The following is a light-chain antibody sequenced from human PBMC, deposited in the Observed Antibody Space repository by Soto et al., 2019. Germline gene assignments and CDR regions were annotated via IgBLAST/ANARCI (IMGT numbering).Light chain of an antibody. J-gene: IGKJ5*01. Sequence: ETLLTQSPATLSLPPGARATLSSRARHSVSSYLTWYQQRPGQAPRILLYDASSRAAGIPARFSGSGAETDFPLTISSREPEDVAVYYFQQRSSWRITFDQRTRLE. CDR3: QQRSSWRIT. CDR2: DAS. CDR1: HSVSSY. V-gene: IGKV3-11*01.